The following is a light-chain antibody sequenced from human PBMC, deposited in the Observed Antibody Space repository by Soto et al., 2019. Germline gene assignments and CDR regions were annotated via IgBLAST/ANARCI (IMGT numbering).Light chain of an antibody. CDR2: GAS. Sequence: DIQMTQSPSTLSASVGDRVTITCRASQYISSYVNWYQQKPGKAPKFLIYGASDLQRGVPSRFSGSGSETDFTLTINSLQPEDFATYYCQQSYSRPLTFGPGTKWIS. CDR3: QQSYSRPLT. J-gene: IGKJ3*01. V-gene: IGKV1-39*01. CDR1: QYISSY.